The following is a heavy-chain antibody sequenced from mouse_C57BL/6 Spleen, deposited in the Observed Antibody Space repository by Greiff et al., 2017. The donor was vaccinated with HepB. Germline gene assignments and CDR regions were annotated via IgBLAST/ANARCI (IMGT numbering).Heavy chain of an antibody. Sequence: VKLQESGAELVKPGASVKMSCKASGYTFTTYPIEWMKQNHGKSLEWIGNFHPYNDDNKYNEKFKGKATLTVEKSSSTVYLELSRLTSDDSAVYYCAITGPHYYAMDYWGQGTSVTVSS. V-gene: IGHV1-47*01. CDR2: FHPYNDDN. CDR3: AITGPHYYAMDY. D-gene: IGHD1-1*01. CDR1: GYTFTTYP. J-gene: IGHJ4*01.